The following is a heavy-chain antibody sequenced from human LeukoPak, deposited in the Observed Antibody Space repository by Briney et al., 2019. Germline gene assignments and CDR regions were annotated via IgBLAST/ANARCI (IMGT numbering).Heavy chain of an antibody. V-gene: IGHV3-66*01. Sequence: GGSLRLSCAASGFNVSNNFMNWVRQAPGEGLEWVSAINSGGTTYYADSVKGRFTISRDNSKNTLYFQMNSLRAEDTAVYYCARDRGVAGDFDFWGLGTLVTVSS. D-gene: IGHD6-19*01. CDR2: INSGGTT. CDR1: GFNVSNNF. J-gene: IGHJ4*01. CDR3: ARDRGVAGDFDF.